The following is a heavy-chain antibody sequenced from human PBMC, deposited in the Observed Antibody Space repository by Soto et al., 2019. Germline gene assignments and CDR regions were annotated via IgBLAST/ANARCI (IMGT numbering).Heavy chain of an antibody. CDR3: ARDLGYYDSSGYFDY. D-gene: IGHD3-22*01. J-gene: IGHJ4*02. CDR2: ISSSDSII. CDR1: GFTFSDYY. V-gene: IGHV3-11*01. Sequence: QVQLVESGGGLVKPGGSLRLYCAASGFTFSDYYMSWIRQATGKGLAWVSYISSSDSIIYYADSVKGRFTISRDNAKNSLYLQMNSLRAEDTAVYYCARDLGYYDSSGYFDYWGQGTLVTVSS.